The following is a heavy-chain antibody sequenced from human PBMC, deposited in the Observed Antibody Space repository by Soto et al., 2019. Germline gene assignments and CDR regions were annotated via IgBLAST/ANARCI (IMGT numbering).Heavy chain of an antibody. V-gene: IGHV2-5*02. Sequence: QITLKESGPTLVKPTQTLTLTCTFSGFSLSTSGVGVGWIRQPPGKAREWLALIYWDDDKRYSPSLKSRLTSTKDTSKNQVVLTMTNMDPVDTATYYCAHRYDGDYLAYWGKVTLVTVSS. CDR3: AHRYDGDYLAY. J-gene: IGHJ4*02. CDR1: GFSLSTSGVG. CDR2: IYWDDDK. D-gene: IGHD4-17*01.